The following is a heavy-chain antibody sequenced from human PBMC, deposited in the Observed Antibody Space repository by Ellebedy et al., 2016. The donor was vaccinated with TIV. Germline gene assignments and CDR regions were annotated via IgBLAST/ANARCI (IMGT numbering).Heavy chain of an antibody. D-gene: IGHD6-19*01. Sequence: SETLSLTCTVSGGSITNYFWSWIRQPPGKGLEWIGYIYYSGSTNYNPSLKSRVTISVDTSKNQFSLKLSSVTAADTAVYYCARHSSGWYDAFDIWGQGTMVTVSS. V-gene: IGHV4-59*08. CDR3: ARHSSGWYDAFDI. CDR2: IYYSGST. CDR1: GGSITNYF. J-gene: IGHJ3*02.